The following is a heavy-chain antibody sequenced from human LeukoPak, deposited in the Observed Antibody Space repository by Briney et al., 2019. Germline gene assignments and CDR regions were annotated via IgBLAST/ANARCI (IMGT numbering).Heavy chain of an antibody. CDR1: GFAFSAYW. CDR3: VRDLIFVWTPGDDFDF. Sequence: PGGSLRLSCAASGFAFSAYWMHWVRQAPGKGLEWVSRINEDATTITYADSVKGRFIISRDNSKRSLYLQMNNLRAEGTAVYYCVRDLIFVWTPGDDFDFWGQGTLVIVSS. V-gene: IGHV3-74*01. CDR2: INEDATTI. D-gene: IGHD3-16*01. J-gene: IGHJ4*02.